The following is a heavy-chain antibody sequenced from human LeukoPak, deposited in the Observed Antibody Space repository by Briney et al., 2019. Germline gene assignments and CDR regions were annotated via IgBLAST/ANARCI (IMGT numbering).Heavy chain of an antibody. Sequence: ASVKVSCKASGYTFTSYGISWVRQAPGQGLEWMGWISAYNGNTNYAQKLQGRVTMTTDTSTSTAYMELRSLRTDDTAVYYCARDADPGEPNYYYYGMDVWGQGTTVNGSS. CDR1: GYTFTSYG. CDR3: ARDADPGEPNYYYYGMDV. V-gene: IGHV1-18*01. D-gene: IGHD1-14*01. CDR2: ISAYNGNT. J-gene: IGHJ6*02.